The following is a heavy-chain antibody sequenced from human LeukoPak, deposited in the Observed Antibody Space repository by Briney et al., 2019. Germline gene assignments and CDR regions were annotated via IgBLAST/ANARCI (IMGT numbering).Heavy chain of an antibody. D-gene: IGHD6-6*01. V-gene: IGHV4-38-2*02. J-gene: IGHJ4*02. Sequence: SETLSLTCTVSGYSISSGYYWSWIRQPPGKGLEWIGEINHSGSTNYNPSLKSRVTISVDTSKNQFSLKLSSVTAADTAVYYCARGVAARFFRPPDYWGQGTLVTVSS. CDR2: INHSGST. CDR1: GYSISSGYY. CDR3: ARGVAARFFRPPDY.